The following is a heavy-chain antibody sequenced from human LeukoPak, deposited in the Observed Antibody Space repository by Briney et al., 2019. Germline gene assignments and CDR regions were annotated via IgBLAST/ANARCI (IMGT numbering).Heavy chain of an antibody. V-gene: IGHV4-4*02. CDR3: ARDFNGYNYGSRFDY. CDR1: GGSISSSNW. CDR2: IYHSGGT. J-gene: IGHJ4*02. D-gene: IGHD5-18*01. Sequence: SGTLSLTCAVSGGSISSSNWWSWIRQPPGKGLEWIGEIYHSGGTNYNPSLKSRVTISVDTSKNQFSLKLSSVTAADTAVYYCARDFNGYNYGSRFDYWGQGTLVTVSS.